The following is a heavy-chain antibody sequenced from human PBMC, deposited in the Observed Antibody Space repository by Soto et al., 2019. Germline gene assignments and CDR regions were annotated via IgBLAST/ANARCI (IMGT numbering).Heavy chain of an antibody. Sequence: QITLNESGPTQVKPRQTLTLTCTFSGFSLTTSGVGVGWIRQSPGKAPEWLALIYWDDDKRYSPSLKSRLTITKDTSKNLVVLTMADLDPADTATYYCAHRVLRTVFGLVTTAVIYFDFWGQGTPVAVSS. J-gene: IGHJ4*02. CDR1: GFSLTTSGVG. CDR2: IYWDDDK. CDR3: AHRVLRTVFGLVTTAVIYFDF. D-gene: IGHD3-3*01. V-gene: IGHV2-5*02.